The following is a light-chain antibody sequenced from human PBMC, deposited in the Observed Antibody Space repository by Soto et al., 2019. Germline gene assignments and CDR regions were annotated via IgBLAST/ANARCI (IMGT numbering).Light chain of an antibody. J-gene: IGLJ2*01. Sequence: QSVLTQPPSASGTPGQRVTISCSGSSSNIGTNTVIWYQQLPGAAPRLLIYSDNQRPSGVPDRFSGSMSGTSASLAISGLQSEDEADYYCAAWDVSLVVFGGGTKVTVL. CDR3: AAWDVSLVV. CDR1: SSNIGTNT. CDR2: SDN. V-gene: IGLV1-44*01.